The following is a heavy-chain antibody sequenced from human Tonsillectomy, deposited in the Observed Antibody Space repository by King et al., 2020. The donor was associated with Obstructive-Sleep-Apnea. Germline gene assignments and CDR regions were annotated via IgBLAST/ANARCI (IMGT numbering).Heavy chain of an antibody. CDR1: GGSISSGDYY. CDR3: ARADDYGDSPFDY. D-gene: IGHD4-17*01. Sequence: LQLQESGPGLVKPSQTLSLTCTVSGGSISSGDYYWSWIRQPPGKGLEWIGYIYYSGSTYYNPSLKSRVTISVDTSKNQFSLKLSSVTAADTAVYYCARADDYGDSPFDYWGQGTLVTVSS. J-gene: IGHJ4*02. CDR2: IYYSGST. V-gene: IGHV4-30-4*01.